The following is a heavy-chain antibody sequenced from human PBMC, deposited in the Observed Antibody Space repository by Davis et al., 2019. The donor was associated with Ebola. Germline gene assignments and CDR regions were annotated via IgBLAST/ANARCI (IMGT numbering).Heavy chain of an antibody. Sequence: GESLKISCAASGFTFSSYSMNWVRQAPGKGLEWVSSISSSSSYIYYADSVKGRFTISRDNAKNSLYLQMNSLRAEDTAVYYCARGESAIGSSWRYYYYGMDVWGQGTTVTVSS. D-gene: IGHD6-13*01. CDR3: ARGESAIGSSWRYYYYGMDV. CDR1: GFTFSSYS. CDR2: ISSSSSYI. J-gene: IGHJ6*02. V-gene: IGHV3-21*01.